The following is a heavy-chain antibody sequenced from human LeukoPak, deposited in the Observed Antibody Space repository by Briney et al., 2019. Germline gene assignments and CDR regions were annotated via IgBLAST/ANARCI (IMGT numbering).Heavy chain of an antibody. CDR2: ISAYNGNT. V-gene: IGHV1-18*01. D-gene: IGHD6-19*01. CDR1: GYTFTSYG. Sequence: ASVKVSCKASGYTFTSYGISWVRQAPGQGLEWMGWISAYNGNTNYAQKLQGRVTMTTDTSTSTAYMELRSLRSDDTAVYYCARDTLSSGLSENYYYYGMDVWGQGTAVTLSS. J-gene: IGHJ6*02. CDR3: ARDTLSSGLSENYYYYGMDV.